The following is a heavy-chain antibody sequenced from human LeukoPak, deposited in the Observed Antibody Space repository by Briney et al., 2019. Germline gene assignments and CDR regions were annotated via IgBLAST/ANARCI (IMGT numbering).Heavy chain of an antibody. CDR1: GFTFSSYE. V-gene: IGHV3-48*03. CDR2: ISSSGSTI. Sequence: RAGGSLRLSCAASGFTFSSYEMNWVRQAPGKGLEWVSYISSSGSTIYYADSVKGRFTISRDNAKNSLYLQMNSLRDEDTAVYYCARQRQGSFDYWGQGTLVTVSS. CDR3: ARQRQGSFDY. D-gene: IGHD2-15*01. J-gene: IGHJ4*02.